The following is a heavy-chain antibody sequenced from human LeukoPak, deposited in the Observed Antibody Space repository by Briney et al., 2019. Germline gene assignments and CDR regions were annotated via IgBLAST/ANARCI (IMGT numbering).Heavy chain of an antibody. CDR2: MNPNSGNT. Sequence: ASVKVSCKASGYTFTSYDINWVRQATGQGLEWMGWMNPNSGNTGYAQKFQGRVTMTRNTSISTAYMGLSSLRSEDTAVYYCARGGYCSGGSCSDAFDIWGQGTMVTVSS. J-gene: IGHJ3*02. CDR3: ARGGYCSGGSCSDAFDI. D-gene: IGHD2-15*01. CDR1: GYTFTSYD. V-gene: IGHV1-8*01.